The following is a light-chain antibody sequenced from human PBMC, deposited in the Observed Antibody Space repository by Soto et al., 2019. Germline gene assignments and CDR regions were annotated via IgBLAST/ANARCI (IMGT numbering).Light chain of an antibody. CDR1: SSDVGGYNF. J-gene: IGLJ1*01. CDR3: SSYAASNTFV. V-gene: IGLV2-8*01. CDR2: EVS. Sequence: QSALTQPPSASGSPGQSVTISCTGSSSDVGGYNFVSWYQQHPGKAPKPMIYEVSKRPSVVPDRFSGSKSGNTASLTVSGLQADDEADYYCSSYAASNTFVFGIGTKLTVL.